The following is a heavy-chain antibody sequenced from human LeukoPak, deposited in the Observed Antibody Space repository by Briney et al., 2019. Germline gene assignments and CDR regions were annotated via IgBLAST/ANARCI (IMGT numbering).Heavy chain of an antibody. Sequence: SETLSLTCAVYGGSFSGYYWSWIRQPPGKGLEWIGEIDHSGSTNYNPSLKSRVTISLDTSKNQFSLGLSSVTAADTAVYYCARLSEIHYDILTGYYSGYFDYWGQGTLVTVSS. V-gene: IGHV4-34*01. D-gene: IGHD3-9*01. CDR3: ARLSEIHYDILTGYYSGYFDY. J-gene: IGHJ4*02. CDR2: IDHSGST. CDR1: GGSFSGYY.